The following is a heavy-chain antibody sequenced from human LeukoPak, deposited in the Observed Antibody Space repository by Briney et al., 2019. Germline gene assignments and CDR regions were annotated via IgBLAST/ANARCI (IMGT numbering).Heavy chain of an antibody. Sequence: PGGSLRLSCAASGFTFSSYGMHWVRQAPGKGLEWVAVISYDGSNKYYADSVKGRFTISRDNSKNTLYLQMNSLRAEDTAVYYCARDESPSYYYDSSGYYSYWGQGTLVTVSS. CDR3: ARDESPSYYYDSSGYYSY. CDR2: ISYDGSNK. J-gene: IGHJ4*02. D-gene: IGHD3-22*01. V-gene: IGHV3-30*03. CDR1: GFTFSSYG.